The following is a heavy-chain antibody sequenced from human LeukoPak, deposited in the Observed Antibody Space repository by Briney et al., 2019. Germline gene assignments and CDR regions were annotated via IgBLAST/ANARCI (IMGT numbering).Heavy chain of an antibody. CDR2: INHSGST. CDR3: ASRPHGTYYYDSSGNGIPTTHQNWFDP. Sequence: PSETLSLTCAVYGGSFSGYYWSWIRQPPGKGLEWIGEINHSGSTNYNPSLKSRVTISVGTSRNQFSLKLSSVTAADTAVYYCASRPHGTYYYDSSGNGIPTTHQNWFDPWGQGTLVTVSS. CDR1: GGSFSGYY. V-gene: IGHV4-34*01. D-gene: IGHD3-22*01. J-gene: IGHJ5*02.